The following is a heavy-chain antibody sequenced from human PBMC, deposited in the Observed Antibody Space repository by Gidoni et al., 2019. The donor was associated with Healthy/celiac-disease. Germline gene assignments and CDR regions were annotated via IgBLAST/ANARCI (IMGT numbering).Heavy chain of an antibody. CDR1: GFTFSSYA. J-gene: IGHJ6*02. Sequence: EVQLLESGGGLVQPGGSLRLSCAASGFTFSSYAMRWVRQAPGKGLEWVSAISGSGGSTYYADSVKGRFTISRDNSKNTLYLQMNSLRAEDTAVYYCAKDRPATGIVGATILSDGQYYYGMDVWGQGTTVTVSS. CDR2: ISGSGGST. D-gene: IGHD1-26*01. V-gene: IGHV3-23*01. CDR3: AKDRPATGIVGATILSDGQYYYGMDV.